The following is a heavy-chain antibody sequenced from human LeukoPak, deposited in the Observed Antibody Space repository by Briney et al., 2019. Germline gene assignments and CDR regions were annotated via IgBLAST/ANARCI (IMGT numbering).Heavy chain of an antibody. CDR2: IYYSGST. CDR3: ARGDGSENDAFDI. Sequence: SETLSLTCTVSGGSISSYYWSWIRQPPGKGLEWIGYIYYSGSTNYNPSLKSRVTISVDTSKNQFSLKLSSVTAADTAVYYCARGDGSENDAFDIWGQGTMVTVSS. CDR1: GGSISSYY. V-gene: IGHV4-59*01. D-gene: IGHD1-14*01. J-gene: IGHJ3*02.